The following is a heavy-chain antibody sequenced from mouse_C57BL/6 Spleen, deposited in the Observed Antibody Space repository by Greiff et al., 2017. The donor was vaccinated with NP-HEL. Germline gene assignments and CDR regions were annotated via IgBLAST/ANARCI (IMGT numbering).Heavy chain of an antibody. J-gene: IGHJ2*01. CDR1: GYAFSSYW. V-gene: IGHV1-80*01. CDR2: IYPGDGDT. D-gene: IGHD1-1*01. CDR3: ARSNDYNVESDYFDY. Sequence: VQLQQSGAELVKPGASVKISCKASGYAFSSYWMNWVKQRPGKGLAWIGQIYPGDGDTKYNGKFKGKATLTADKSSSTAYMQLSSLTSEDSAVYFCARSNDYNVESDYFDYWGQGTTLTVSS.